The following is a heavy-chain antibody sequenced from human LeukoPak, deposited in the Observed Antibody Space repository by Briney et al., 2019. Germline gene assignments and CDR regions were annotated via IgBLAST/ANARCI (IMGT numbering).Heavy chain of an antibody. CDR2: INSDGSSI. CDR1: GFTFSSYW. D-gene: IGHD5-12*01. CDR3: VREGRVSGYDFDC. Sequence: PGGSLRLSCAASGFTFSSYWMHWVRQVPGKGLVWVSRINSDGSSITYADSVKGRFTISRDNARNTLYLQMNSLRVEDTAVYYSVREGRVSGYDFDCWGQGTLVTVSS. V-gene: IGHV3-74*03. J-gene: IGHJ4*02.